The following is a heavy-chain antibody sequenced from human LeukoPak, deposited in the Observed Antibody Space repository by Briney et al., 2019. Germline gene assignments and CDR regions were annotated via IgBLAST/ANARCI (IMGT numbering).Heavy chain of an antibody. CDR3: ARSEGGYSYGNYYYYMDV. Sequence: GASVKVSCKASGYTFTDYYLLWVRQAPGQGPEWMGWISAYNGNTNYAQKLQGRVTMTTDTSTSTAYMKLRSLRSDDTAVYYCARSEGGYSYGNYYYYMDVWGKGTTVTVSS. J-gene: IGHJ6*03. CDR2: ISAYNGNT. D-gene: IGHD5-18*01. V-gene: IGHV1-18*04. CDR1: GYTFTDYY.